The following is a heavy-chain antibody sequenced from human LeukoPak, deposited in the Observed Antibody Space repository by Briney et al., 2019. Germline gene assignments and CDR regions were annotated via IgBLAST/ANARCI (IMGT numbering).Heavy chain of an antibody. V-gene: IGHV4-39*02. CDR3: ARGLYNWNYSDY. J-gene: IGHJ4*02. CDR1: GDSISSSTYS. CDR2: IYYSGST. Sequence: KTSETLSLTCTVSGDSISSSTYSWAWIRQPPGKGLEWIGSIYYSGSTYFNPSLKSRVTISVDTSKNHFSLKLSSVTAADTAVYYCARGLYNWNYSDYWGQGTLLTVSS. D-gene: IGHD1-20*01.